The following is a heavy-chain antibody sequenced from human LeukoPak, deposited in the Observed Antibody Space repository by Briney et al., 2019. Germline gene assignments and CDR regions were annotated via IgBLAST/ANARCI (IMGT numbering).Heavy chain of an antibody. CDR2: IWSDGNNK. CDR1: GFSFWHHA. D-gene: IGHD2-2*01. Sequence: GGSLRLSCAASGFSFWHHAMHWVRQAPGKGLEWLSQIWSDGNNKYYADTVGGRFTISRDTSKNTLYPEMNSLRAEDTAIYYCARDGQQSSPYAYDYWGQGTLVTVSS. J-gene: IGHJ4*02. V-gene: IGHV3-33*01. CDR3: ARDGQQSSPYAYDY.